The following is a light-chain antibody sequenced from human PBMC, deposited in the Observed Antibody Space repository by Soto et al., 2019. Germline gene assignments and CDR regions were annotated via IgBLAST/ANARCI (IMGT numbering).Light chain of an antibody. CDR3: QQYNKWPLT. J-gene: IGKJ4*01. CDR1: ESVSNN. CDR2: GAS. V-gene: IGKV3-15*01. Sequence: EIVLTQSPATLSLSQGERATLSCRASESVSNNLAWYQQKPGQAPRLLIFGASARATGIPARFSGSGSGTEFTLTISSLKSEDFAVYYCQQYNKWPLTFGGGTKVEIK.